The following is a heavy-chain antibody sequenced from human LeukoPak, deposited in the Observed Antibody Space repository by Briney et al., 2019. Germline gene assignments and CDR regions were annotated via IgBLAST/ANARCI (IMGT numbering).Heavy chain of an antibody. CDR1: GGSISSGGYS. CDR3: ARARWLQLWNSKHFDY. J-gene: IGHJ4*02. CDR2: MYYSGST. V-gene: IGHV4-31*03. D-gene: IGHD5-24*01. Sequence: PSETLSLTCTVSGGSISSGGYSWSWIRQHPGKGLEWIGYMYYSGSTYYNPSLKSRVTISVDTSKNQFSLKVRSVTAADTAVYYCARARWLQLWNSKHFDYWGQGILVTVSS.